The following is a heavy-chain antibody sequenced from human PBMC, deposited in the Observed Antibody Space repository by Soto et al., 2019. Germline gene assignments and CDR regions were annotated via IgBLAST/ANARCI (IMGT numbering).Heavy chain of an antibody. V-gene: IGHV2-5*01. J-gene: IGHJ4*02. CDR1: GFSLSTSQVG. CDR2: VYWNDAK. Sequence: SGPTLVNPTQTLTLTCTFSGFSLSTSQVGVGWIRQPPGKALEWLAHVYWNDAKYYSLSLKTRLTITKDTSKNQVALKMTNMDPVDTATHFCAPLNTRGYYFDYWRQGALVTVSS. CDR3: APLNTRGYYFDY.